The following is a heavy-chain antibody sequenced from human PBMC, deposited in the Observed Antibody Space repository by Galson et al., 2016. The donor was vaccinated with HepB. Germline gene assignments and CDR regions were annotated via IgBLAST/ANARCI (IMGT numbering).Heavy chain of an antibody. Sequence: SVKVSCKASGYTFSSYGITWVRQAPGQGLQWMGWISGYNGDTNYAQTVQGRVTVTTDTSTRTSYMELSSLTSADTAVYYCARGGWYGTGEGILDFWGQGALVTVSS. CDR3: ARGGWYGTGEGILDF. CDR2: ISGYNGDT. J-gene: IGHJ4*02. CDR1: GYTFSSYG. D-gene: IGHD2-8*02. V-gene: IGHV1-18*01.